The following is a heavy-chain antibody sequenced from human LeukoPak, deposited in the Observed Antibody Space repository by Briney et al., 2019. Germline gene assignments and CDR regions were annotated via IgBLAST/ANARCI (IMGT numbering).Heavy chain of an antibody. J-gene: IGHJ6*02. Sequence: SETLSLTCAVYGGSFSGYYWSWIRQPPGKGLEWIGEINHSGSTNYNPSLKSRVTISVDTSKNQFSLKLSSVTAADTAVYYCARVFIAETDYYYGMDVWGQGTTVTVS. CDR1: GGSFSGYY. CDR3: ARVFIAETDYYYGMDV. D-gene: IGHD6-13*01. CDR2: INHSGST. V-gene: IGHV4-34*01.